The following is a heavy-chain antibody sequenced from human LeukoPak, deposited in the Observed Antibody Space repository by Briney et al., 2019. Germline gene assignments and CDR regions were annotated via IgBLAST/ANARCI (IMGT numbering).Heavy chain of an antibody. CDR1: AFIFSGHW. D-gene: IGHD1/OR15-1a*01. Sequence: GGSLRLSCEGSAFIFSGHWMNWVRQTPGTGLEWVANIKQDGSEKYYVDSVKGRFTISRDNAKNSLFLQMNSLRAEDTAMYYCAKGTKPVMTIPDYWGQGILVTVSS. CDR3: AKGTKPVMTIPDY. V-gene: IGHV3-7*03. J-gene: IGHJ4*02. CDR2: IKQDGSEK.